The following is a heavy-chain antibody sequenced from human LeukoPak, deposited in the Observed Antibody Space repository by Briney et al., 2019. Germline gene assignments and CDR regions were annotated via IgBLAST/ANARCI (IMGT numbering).Heavy chain of an antibody. Sequence: HPGGPLRLSCAASGFTFSSYAMHWVRQAPGKGLEWVAVISYDGSNKYYADSVKGRFTISRDNSKNTLYLQMNSLKAEDTAIYYCTTDFYCNNKGCFYHMDVWGKGTTVTVSS. CDR2: ISYDGSNK. V-gene: IGHV3-30*04. CDR3: TTDFYCNNKGCFYHMDV. CDR1: GFTFSSYA. D-gene: IGHD2/OR15-2a*01. J-gene: IGHJ6*03.